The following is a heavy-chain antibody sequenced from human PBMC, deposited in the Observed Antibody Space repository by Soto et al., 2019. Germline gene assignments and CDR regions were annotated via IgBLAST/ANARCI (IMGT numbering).Heavy chain of an antibody. J-gene: IGHJ6*03. V-gene: IGHV1-3*01. CDR2: INAGNGNT. Sequence: QVQLVQSGAEVKKPGASVKVSCKASGYTFTSYAMHWVRQATGQSLEWMGWINAGNGNTKYSQKFQGRVTITRDTSASTAYMELSSLRSEDKAVYYCAREDGYPIGLYYYYYIDVWGKATKVNVSS. CDR3: AREDGYPIGLYYYYYIDV. D-gene: IGHD6-13*01. CDR1: GYTFTSYA.